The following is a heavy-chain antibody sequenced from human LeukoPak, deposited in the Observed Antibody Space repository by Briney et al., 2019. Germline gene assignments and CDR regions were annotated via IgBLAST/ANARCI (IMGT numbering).Heavy chain of an antibody. V-gene: IGHV4-59*11. Sequence: SETLSLTCTVSGGSISSHYWSWIRQPPGKGLEWIGYIYYSGSTNYNPSLKSRVTISVDTSKNQFSLKLSSVTAADTAVYYCASGYHDSSGYYGAFDIWGQGTMVTVSS. CDR2: IYYSGST. J-gene: IGHJ3*02. CDR3: ASGYHDSSGYYGAFDI. D-gene: IGHD3-22*01. CDR1: GGSISSHY.